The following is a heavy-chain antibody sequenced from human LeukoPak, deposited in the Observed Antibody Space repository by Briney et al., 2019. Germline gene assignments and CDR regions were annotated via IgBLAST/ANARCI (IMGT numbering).Heavy chain of an antibody. J-gene: IGHJ6*02. Sequence: ASVKVSCKASGYTFTSYGISWVRQAPGQGLERMGWISAYNGNTNYAQKLQGRVTMTTDTSTSTAYMELRSLRSDDTAVYYCARDRRRYCSGGSCYSVTYYGMDVWGQGTTVTVSS. D-gene: IGHD2-15*01. V-gene: IGHV1-18*01. CDR1: GYTFTSYG. CDR2: ISAYNGNT. CDR3: ARDRRRYCSGGSCYSVTYYGMDV.